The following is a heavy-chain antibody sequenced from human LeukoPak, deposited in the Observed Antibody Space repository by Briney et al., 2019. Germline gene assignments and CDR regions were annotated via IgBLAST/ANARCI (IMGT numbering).Heavy chain of an antibody. J-gene: IGHJ1*01. Sequence: PGGSLRLSCAASGFTYDGYAMRWVRHAPGKGLEWVSAISGGGGSTYYAESAKGRFTITRDNSKNSLYLQMNTLRTEDAPFYYCAKGYSSGYTYFQHWGQGTLVTLSS. CDR1: GFTYDGYA. D-gene: IGHD3-22*01. V-gene: IGHV3-43*02. CDR2: ISGGGGST. CDR3: AKGYSSGYTYFQH.